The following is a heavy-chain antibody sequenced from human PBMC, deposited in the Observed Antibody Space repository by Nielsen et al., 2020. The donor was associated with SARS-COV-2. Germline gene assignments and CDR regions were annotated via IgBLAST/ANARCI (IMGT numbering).Heavy chain of an antibody. V-gene: IGHV4-61*01. CDR2: IFYRGNT. D-gene: IGHD1-1*01. CDR1: GGSISTGSHY. J-gene: IGHJ5*02. CDR3: ARDIGWKGCES. Sequence: SETLSLTCIVSGGSISTGSHYWSWIRQPPGKGLEWIGYIFYRGNTNYKPSLKSRVTISVDTSKNQFSLKVNSVTAADTAVYFCARDIGWKGCESWGQGTLVTVSS.